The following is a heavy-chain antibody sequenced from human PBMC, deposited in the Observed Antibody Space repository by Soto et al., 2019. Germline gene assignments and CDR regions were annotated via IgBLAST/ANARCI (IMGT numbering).Heavy chain of an antibody. CDR3: ARGSTDYDFWSGYGLDY. CDR2: IWYDGSTK. D-gene: IGHD3-3*01. Sequence: QVQLVESGGGVVQPGRSLRLSCAASGFTFSSYGMHWVRQAPGKGLEWVAVIWYDGSTKYYADSVKGSFTISRDNSKNTLYLQMNSLRAEDTAVYYCARGSTDYDFWSGYGLDYWGQGTLVTVS. CDR1: GFTFSSYG. J-gene: IGHJ4*02. V-gene: IGHV3-33*01.